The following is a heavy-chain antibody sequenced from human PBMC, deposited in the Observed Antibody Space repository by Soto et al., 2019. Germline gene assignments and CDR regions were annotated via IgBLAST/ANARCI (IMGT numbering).Heavy chain of an antibody. D-gene: IGHD5-12*01. J-gene: IGHJ4*02. CDR1: GYTFTSYG. Sequence: ASVKVSCKASGYTFTSYGISWVRQSPGQGLEWMGWISAYNGNTNYAQKLQGRVTISADKSISTAYLHWSSLKASDTAMYYCARHRRDGYNRFDYWGQGTLVTVSS. V-gene: IGHV1-18*04. CDR2: ISAYNGNT. CDR3: ARHRRDGYNRFDY.